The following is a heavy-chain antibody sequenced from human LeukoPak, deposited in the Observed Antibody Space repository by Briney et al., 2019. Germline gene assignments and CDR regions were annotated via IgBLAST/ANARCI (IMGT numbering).Heavy chain of an antibody. CDR1: GGSFSGYY. V-gene: IGHV4-34*01. CDR2: INHSGST. D-gene: IGHD3-9*01. CDR3: ARGRVENVLRYFDWLYYYMDV. J-gene: IGHJ6*03. Sequence: KTSETLSLACAVYGGSFSGYYWSWIRQPPGKGLEWIGEINHSGSTNYNPSLKSRVTISVDTSKNQFSLKLSSVTAADTAVYYCARGRVENVLRYFDWLYYYMDVWGKGTTVTVSS.